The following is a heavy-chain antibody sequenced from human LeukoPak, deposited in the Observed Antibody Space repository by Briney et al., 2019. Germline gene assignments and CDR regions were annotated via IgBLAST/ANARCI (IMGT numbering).Heavy chain of an antibody. V-gene: IGHV4-34*01. Sequence: SETLSLTCGVYGGSFSGYYWSWIRQPPGKGLEWIGEINHSGSTNYNPSLKSRVTISVDTSKNQFSLKLTSVTAADTAVYYCSRSQALWFGELSSWFDPWGQGTLVTVSS. CDR3: SRSQALWFGELSSWFDP. D-gene: IGHD3-10*01. CDR1: GGSFSGYY. CDR2: INHSGST. J-gene: IGHJ5*02.